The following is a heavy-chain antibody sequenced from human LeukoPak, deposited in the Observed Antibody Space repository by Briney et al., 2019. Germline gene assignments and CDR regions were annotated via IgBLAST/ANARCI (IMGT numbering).Heavy chain of an antibody. D-gene: IGHD3-22*01. J-gene: IGHJ4*02. Sequence: SETLSLTCTVSGGSVSSGSYYWSWIRQPPGKGLEWIGYIYYSGSTNYNPSLKSRVTISVDTSQNQFSLKLSSVTAADTAVYYCARTYYYDSSGYSRYYFDYWGQGTLVTVSS. CDR2: IYYSGST. V-gene: IGHV4-61*01. CDR1: GGSVSSGSYY. CDR3: ARTYYYDSSGYSRYYFDY.